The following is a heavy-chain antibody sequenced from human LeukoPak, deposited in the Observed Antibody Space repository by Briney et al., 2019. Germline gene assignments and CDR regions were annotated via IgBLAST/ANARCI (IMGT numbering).Heavy chain of an antibody. V-gene: IGHV3-23*01. J-gene: IGHJ4*02. D-gene: IGHD6-19*01. CDR1: GFTFSSYA. CDR2: ITGSDLTT. Sequence: GGSLRLSCAASGFTFSSYAMNWVRQAPGKGLEWVSAITGSDLTTYYADSVKGRFTISRDNSKNTLYLQMNSLRAEDTAVYYCARSRYSSGRGAFEYWGQGTLVTVSS. CDR3: ARSRYSSGRGAFEY.